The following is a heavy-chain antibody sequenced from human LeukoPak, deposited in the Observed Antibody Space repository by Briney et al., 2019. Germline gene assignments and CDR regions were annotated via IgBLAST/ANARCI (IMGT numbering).Heavy chain of an antibody. J-gene: IGHJ4*02. CDR2: IASSGNYI. CDR3: ARGNAEWLLYIDY. CDR1: GFTFSRYS. V-gene: IGHV3-21*01. Sequence: PGGSLRLSCATSGFTFSRYSMNWVRQAPGKGLEWVSTIASSGNYIYYADSLKGRFTVSRDNAKESLYLQMNSLRAEDSAVYYCARGNAEWLLYIDYWGQGTPVTVSS. D-gene: IGHD3-3*01.